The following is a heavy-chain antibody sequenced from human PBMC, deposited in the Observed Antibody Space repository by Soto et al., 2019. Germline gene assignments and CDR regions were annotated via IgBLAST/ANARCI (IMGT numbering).Heavy chain of an antibody. J-gene: IGHJ6*02. CDR3: ARDRGYDAHDYYYNAMDV. Sequence: LRLSCVASGFTFRSYTMNWVRQAPGKGLEWVSAIRGFSPYTFYADSAKGRFTISRDNAKNSLYLQMNSLRAEDTAVYYCARDRGYDAHDYYYNAMDVWGQGTMVTVSS. V-gene: IGHV3-21*01. CDR2: IRGFSPYT. D-gene: IGHD2-15*01. CDR1: GFTFRSYT.